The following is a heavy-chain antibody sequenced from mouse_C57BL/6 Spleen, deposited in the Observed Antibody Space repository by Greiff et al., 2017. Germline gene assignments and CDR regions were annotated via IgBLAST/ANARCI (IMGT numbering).Heavy chain of an antibody. Sequence: EVKLVESGGGLVQSGRSLRLSCATSGFTFSDFYMEWVRQAPGKGLEWIAASRNKANDYTTDYSASVKGRFIVSRDTSQSILYLQMNALRAEDTAIYYCARDAGAMDYWGQGTSVTVSS. CDR2: SRNKANDYTT. V-gene: IGHV7-1*01. CDR1: GFTFSDFY. CDR3: ARDAGAMDY. J-gene: IGHJ4*01.